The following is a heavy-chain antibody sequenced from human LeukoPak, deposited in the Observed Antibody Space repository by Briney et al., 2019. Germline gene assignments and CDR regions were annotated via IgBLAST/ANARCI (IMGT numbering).Heavy chain of an antibody. V-gene: IGHV3-23*01. J-gene: IGHJ4*02. CDR1: GFTFSSYA. Sequence: GGSLRLSCAASGFTFSSYAMSWVRQAPGKGLEWVSAISGSGGSTYYADSVKGRFTISRDNSKNTLYLQMNSLRAEDTAVYYCAKWSVGYYYGSGSSRSYFDYWGQGTLVTVSS. CDR3: AKWSVGYYYGSGSSRSYFDY. CDR2: ISGSGGST. D-gene: IGHD3-10*01.